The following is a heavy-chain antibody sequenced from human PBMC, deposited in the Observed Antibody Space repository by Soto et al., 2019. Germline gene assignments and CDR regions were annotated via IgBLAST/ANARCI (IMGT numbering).Heavy chain of an antibody. D-gene: IGHD6-19*01. Sequence: EVQLLESGGGLVQPGGSLRLSCAASGFTFSSYAMSWVRQAPGKGLEWVSAISGSGGSTYYADSVKGRFTISRDNSKNALYLQMNSLRAEDTAVYYCAKDPRQWPWEDYWGQGTLVTVSS. CDR2: ISGSGGST. CDR1: GFTFSSYA. J-gene: IGHJ4*02. CDR3: AKDPRQWPWEDY. V-gene: IGHV3-23*01.